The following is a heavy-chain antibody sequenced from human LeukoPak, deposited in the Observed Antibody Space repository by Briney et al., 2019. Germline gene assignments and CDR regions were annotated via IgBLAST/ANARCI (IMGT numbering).Heavy chain of an antibody. Sequence: SENVSLTCAVSAGSISSSNWWSSVRQPPGKGLEWIGEIYHSGSTNYNPSLKSRVTISVDTSKNQFSLKLSSVTAADTAVYYCASYAKDIVVLPAASIYWYFDLWGRGTLVTVSS. CDR1: AGSISSSNW. J-gene: IGHJ2*01. CDR3: ASYAKDIVVLPAASIYWYFDL. D-gene: IGHD2-2*01. CDR2: IYHSGST. V-gene: IGHV4-4*02.